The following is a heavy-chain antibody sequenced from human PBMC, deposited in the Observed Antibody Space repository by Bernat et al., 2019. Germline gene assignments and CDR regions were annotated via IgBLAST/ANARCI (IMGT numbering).Heavy chain of an antibody. D-gene: IGHD2-15*01. Sequence: QLQLQESGPGLVKPSETLSLTCTVSGGSISSYYWSWIRQPPGKGLEWIGYIYYSGSTNYNPSLKSRVTISVDTSKNQFSLKLSSVTAADTAVYYCASFPICSGGSCFPRGYFDYWGQGTLVTVSS. J-gene: IGHJ4*02. V-gene: IGHV4-59*01. CDR2: IYYSGST. CDR1: GGSISSYY. CDR3: ASFPICSGGSCFPRGYFDY.